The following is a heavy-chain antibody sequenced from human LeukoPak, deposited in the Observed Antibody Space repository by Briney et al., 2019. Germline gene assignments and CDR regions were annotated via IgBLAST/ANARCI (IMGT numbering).Heavy chain of an antibody. CDR2: FYYSGST. D-gene: IGHD1-26*01. CDR3: ARFFKSGSYHNFDY. V-gene: IGHV4-59*01. CDR1: GGSISSYY. J-gene: IGHJ4*02. Sequence: PSETLSLTCTASGGSISSYYWNWIRQPPGKGLEWIGCFYYSGSTNYNPSLKSRVTISAGTSKSQFSLRLTSLTAADTAVYYCARFFKSGSYHNFDYWGQGILVTVSS.